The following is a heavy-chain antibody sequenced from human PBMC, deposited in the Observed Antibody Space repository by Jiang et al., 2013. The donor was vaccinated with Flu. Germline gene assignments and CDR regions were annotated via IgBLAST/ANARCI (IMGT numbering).Heavy chain of an antibody. Sequence: YYRSKWYNDYAVSVKSRITINPDTSKNQFSLQLNSVTPEDTAVYYCARDRGVPAARRNWFDPWGQGTLVTVSS. CDR3: ARDRGVPAARRNWFDP. V-gene: IGHV6-1*01. CDR2: YYRSKWYN. J-gene: IGHJ5*02. D-gene: IGHD2-2*01.